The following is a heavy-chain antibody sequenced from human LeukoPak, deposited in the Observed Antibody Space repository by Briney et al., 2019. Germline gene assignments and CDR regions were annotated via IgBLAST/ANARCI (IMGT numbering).Heavy chain of an antibody. CDR3: ARGSRAIVSTKFARGRYMDV. CDR2: ISHDGSNK. D-gene: IGHD5/OR15-5a*01. Sequence: PGRPLRLSCAASGFTFSSYAMHWVRQAPGKWLEWVAFISHDGSNKYYADSVKGRFTISRDNSKNTLYLQMNSLRAEDTALYYCARGSRAIVSTKFARGRYMDVWGKGSTVTVSS. V-gene: IGHV3-30*04. J-gene: IGHJ6*03. CDR1: GFTFSSYA.